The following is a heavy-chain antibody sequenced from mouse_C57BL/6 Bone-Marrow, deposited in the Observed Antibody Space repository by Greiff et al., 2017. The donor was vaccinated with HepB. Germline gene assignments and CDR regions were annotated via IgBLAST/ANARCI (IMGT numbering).Heavy chain of an antibody. CDR2: ISDGGSYT. Sequence: EVKVVESGGGLVKPGGSLKLSCAASGFTFSSYAMSWVRQTPEKRLEWVATISDGGSYTYYPDNVKGRFTISRDNAKNNLYLQMSQLKSEDTAMYYCARAEYGYDFDYWGQGTTLTVSS. J-gene: IGHJ2*01. CDR3: ARAEYGYDFDY. V-gene: IGHV5-4*03. CDR1: GFTFSSYA. D-gene: IGHD2-2*01.